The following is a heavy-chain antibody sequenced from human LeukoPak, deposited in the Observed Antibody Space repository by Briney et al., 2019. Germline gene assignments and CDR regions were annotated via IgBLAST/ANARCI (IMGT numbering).Heavy chain of an antibody. CDR1: GGSISSSSYY. J-gene: IGHJ4*02. D-gene: IGHD6-13*01. Sequence: SETLSLTCTVSGGSISSSSYYWGWIRQPPGKGLEWIGSIYYSGSTYYNPSLKSRVTISVDTSKNQFSLKLSSVTAADTAVYYCARHEWMVIAAAGNVDYFDYWGQGTLVTVSS. CDR3: ARHEWMVIAAAGNVDYFDY. CDR2: IYYSGST. V-gene: IGHV4-39*01.